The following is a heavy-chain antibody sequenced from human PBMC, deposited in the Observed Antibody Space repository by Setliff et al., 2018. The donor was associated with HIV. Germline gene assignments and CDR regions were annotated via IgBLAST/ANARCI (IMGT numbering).Heavy chain of an antibody. V-gene: IGHV4-38-2*02. CDR1: GYSISSGYY. D-gene: IGHD3-10*01. Sequence: PSETLSLTCAVSGYSISSGYYWGWIWQPPGKGLEWIGSIYHGGTTYYNPSLRSRVTISEDTSKNQFSLTLTSVTAADTAVYYCVRDPPLITYGPDHPFDIWGQGTMVTVSS. CDR2: IYHGGTT. J-gene: IGHJ3*02. CDR3: VRDPPLITYGPDHPFDI.